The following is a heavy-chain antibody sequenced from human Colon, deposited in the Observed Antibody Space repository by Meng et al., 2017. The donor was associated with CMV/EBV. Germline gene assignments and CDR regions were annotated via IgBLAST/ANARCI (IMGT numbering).Heavy chain of an antibody. V-gene: IGHV1-2*02. D-gene: IGHD3-22*01. Sequence: QGQLVRCGVEGNKPGAPFKVPCKAPGYTXXGYYMNWVRQAPGQGLEWMGWINPNSGGTNYAQKFQGRVTMTRDTSISTAYMELSRLRSDDTAVYYCATVSSGYYLYFQHWGQGTLVTVSS. CDR1: GYTXXGYY. CDR3: ATVSSGYYLYFQH. J-gene: IGHJ1*01. CDR2: INPNSGGT.